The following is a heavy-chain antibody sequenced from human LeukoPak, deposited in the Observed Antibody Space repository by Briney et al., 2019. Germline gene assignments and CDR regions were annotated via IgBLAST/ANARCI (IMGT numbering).Heavy chain of an antibody. J-gene: IGHJ3*01. CDR2: INLEGSTK. V-gene: IGHV3-7*01. D-gene: IGHD6-13*01. CDR3: VKSLSRSFEV. CDR1: GFTFSSVW. Sequence: GGSLRLSCAASGFTFSSVWMSWVRQAPGKGLEWVANINLEGSTKEYVDSVRGRFTISRDNAKNSLSLQMSYLRVEDTAVYYCVKSLSRSFEVWGQGTVVTVSS.